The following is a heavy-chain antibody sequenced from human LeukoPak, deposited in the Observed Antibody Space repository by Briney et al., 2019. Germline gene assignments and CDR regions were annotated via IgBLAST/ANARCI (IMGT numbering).Heavy chain of an antibody. Sequence: GGSLRLSCAASGFTFSSYSMHWARQAPGKGLEWVSSISSSSSYIYYADSVKGRFTISRDNAKNSLYLQMNSLRAEDTAVYYCARGRRAGSGGSCSDYWGQGTLVTVSS. CDR1: GFTFSSYS. D-gene: IGHD2-15*01. V-gene: IGHV3-21*01. CDR3: ARGRRAGSGGSCSDY. CDR2: ISSSSSYI. J-gene: IGHJ4*02.